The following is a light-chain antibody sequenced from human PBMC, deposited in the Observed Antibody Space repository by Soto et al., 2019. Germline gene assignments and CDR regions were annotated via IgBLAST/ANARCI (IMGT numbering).Light chain of an antibody. V-gene: IGKV3-15*01. CDR1: QSISSD. J-gene: IGKJ2*01. Sequence: ELVLTQSPGTLSLSPGERATLSCRASQSISSDVAWYQQKPGQAPRLLIYGASTTATGIPARFSGSGSGTEFTLTISSLQSEDFAVYNCQQYNKWPRTFGQGTKVDIK. CDR2: GAS. CDR3: QQYNKWPRT.